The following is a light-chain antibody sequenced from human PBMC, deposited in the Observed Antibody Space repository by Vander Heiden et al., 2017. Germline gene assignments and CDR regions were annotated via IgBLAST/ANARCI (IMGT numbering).Light chain of an antibody. CDR1: RSTVGADYN. CDR3: QSYDSSLGGHVV. V-gene: IGLV1-40*01. J-gene: IGLJ2*01. CDR2: HNM. Sequence: QSVLTQPPSVSGAPGQTVTIPGSGSRSTVGADYNVHWYQQLPGTAPKRLIYHNMNRPSGVPDRSSGSKSGTSASLVISGLQAEDEAYYFCQSYDSSLGGHVVFGGGTKLTVL.